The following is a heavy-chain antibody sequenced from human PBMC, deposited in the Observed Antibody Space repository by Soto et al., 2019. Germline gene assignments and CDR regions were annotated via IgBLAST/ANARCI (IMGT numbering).Heavy chain of an antibody. CDR3: VRDDIGVGLDY. CDR1: GFTFSGSV. CDR2: IRSKANNYA. J-gene: IGHJ4*02. V-gene: IGHV3-73*01. D-gene: IGHD1-26*01. Sequence: GSLRLSCAASGFTFSGSVMHWVRQASGKGLEWVGRIRSKANNYADSVKGRFTVSRDNAKNTVYLQMNSLRAEDTAVYYCVRDDIGVGLDYWGLGTLVTVSS.